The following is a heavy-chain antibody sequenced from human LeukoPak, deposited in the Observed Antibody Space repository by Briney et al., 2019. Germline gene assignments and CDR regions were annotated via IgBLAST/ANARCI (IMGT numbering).Heavy chain of an antibody. Sequence: SVKVSCKASGGTFSSYAISWVRQAPGQGLEWMGRIIPIFGTANYAQKFQGRVTITTDEYTSTAYMELSSLRSEDTAVYYCASIGYSYGARFDYWGQGTLVTVSS. J-gene: IGHJ4*02. CDR2: IIPIFGTA. V-gene: IGHV1-69*05. CDR3: ASIGYSYGARFDY. CDR1: GGTFSSYA. D-gene: IGHD5-18*01.